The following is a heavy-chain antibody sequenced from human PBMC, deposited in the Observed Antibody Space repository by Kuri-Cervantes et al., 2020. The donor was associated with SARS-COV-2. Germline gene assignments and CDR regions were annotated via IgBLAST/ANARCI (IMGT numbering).Heavy chain of an antibody. CDR1: GGSISSGGYY. V-gene: IGHV4-31*01. D-gene: IGHD3-3*01. CDR2: IYYSGST. J-gene: IGHJ5*02. CDR3: ARAKMGFLEWDNWFDP. Sequence: SETLSLTCAVYGGSISSGGYYWSWIRQHPGKGLEWIGYIYYSGSTYYNPSLKSLVTISVDTSKNQFSLKLSSVTAADTAVYYCARAKMGFLEWDNWFDPWGQGTLVTVSS.